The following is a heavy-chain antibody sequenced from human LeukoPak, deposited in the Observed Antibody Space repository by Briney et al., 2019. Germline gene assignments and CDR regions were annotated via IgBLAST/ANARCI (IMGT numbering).Heavy chain of an antibody. V-gene: IGHV3-23*01. D-gene: IGHD3-22*01. CDR2: LSGSGGST. Sequence: GGSVTRSCAASGFIFSYFARRWVRPARGEGGVGGSTLSGSGGSTYYADSVKGQFTISRDNSKSTLYLQMNSLRAEDTAVYYCAKPTNYYDSSGYYYFDYWGQGTLVTVSS. J-gene: IGHJ4*02. CDR1: GFIFSYFA. CDR3: AKPTNYYDSSGYYYFDY.